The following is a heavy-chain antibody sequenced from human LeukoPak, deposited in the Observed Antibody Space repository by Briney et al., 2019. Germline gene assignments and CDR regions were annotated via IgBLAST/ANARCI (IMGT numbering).Heavy chain of an antibody. J-gene: IGHJ6*02. CDR3: ARESLLGMVAMGQSSYYGMDV. Sequence: ASVKVSRKASGYTFTGYYMHWVRQAPGQGLEWMGWINPNSGGTNYAQKFQGRVTMTRDTSISTAYMELSRLRSDDTAVYYCARESLLGMVAMGQSSYYGMDVWGQGTTVTVSS. CDR1: GYTFTGYY. CDR2: INPNSGGT. V-gene: IGHV1-2*02. D-gene: IGHD5-12*01.